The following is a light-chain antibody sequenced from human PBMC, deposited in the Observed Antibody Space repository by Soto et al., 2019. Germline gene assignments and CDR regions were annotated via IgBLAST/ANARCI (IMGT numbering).Light chain of an antibody. CDR3: QQSITAPLT. Sequence: DIQMTQSPSSLSASVGDRVTITCRASQSIDNYLNWYQQKSGKAPQLLIYSASHLQSGVPSRFSGGGYGTDVILTISSLQPEDSAIYFSQQSITAPLTFGGGTKVEIK. CDR1: QSIDNY. J-gene: IGKJ4*01. CDR2: SAS. V-gene: IGKV1-39*01.